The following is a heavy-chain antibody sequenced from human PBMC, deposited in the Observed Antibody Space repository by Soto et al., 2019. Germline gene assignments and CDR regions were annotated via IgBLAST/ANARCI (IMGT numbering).Heavy chain of an antibody. CDR1: GGSVSSTNW. D-gene: IGHD3-22*01. CDR2: IYHIGST. V-gene: IGHV4-4*02. J-gene: IGHJ4*02. Sequence: ETLSLTCAVSGGSVSSTNWWSWVRQSPGKGLEWIGDIYHIGSTNYNPSLRGRVTISVDRSKNQFSLKLSSVTAADTAVYYCARGPPNSIWGQGTLVTVSS. CDR3: ARGPPNSI.